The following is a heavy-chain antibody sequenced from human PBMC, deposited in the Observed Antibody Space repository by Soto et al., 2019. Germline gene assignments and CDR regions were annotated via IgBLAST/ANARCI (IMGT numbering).Heavy chain of an antibody. J-gene: IGHJ6*03. CDR3: AREAASDPSFYYHYMDV. CDR1: GYTFTNYN. V-gene: IGHV1-8*01. CDR2: MNPNTGNT. D-gene: IGHD6-25*01. Sequence: QEQLVQSGAEVKKPGAPGKVSCKASGYTFTNYNINWVRQATGQGLEWMGWMNPNTGNTGYAEKFQGRVTMTRNSSINTAYMELSGLRSDDTAVYYCAREAASDPSFYYHYMDVWGKGTTVTVSS.